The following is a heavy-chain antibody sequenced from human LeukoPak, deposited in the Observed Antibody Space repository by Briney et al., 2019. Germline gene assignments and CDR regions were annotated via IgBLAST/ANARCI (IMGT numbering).Heavy chain of an antibody. V-gene: IGHV4-59*11. CDR1: GVSICSLY. D-gene: IGHD4-17*01. Sequence: PSETLSLTCSVSGVSICSLYWIGIRQSPGGGLEWIGCVYNSGTTVYNPSLTGRVTISVDTSKNQYSLNLRSVTAADAAVYYCARVEGHGDPTAATFDYWGQGTLVTISS. CDR2: VYNSGTT. J-gene: IGHJ4*02. CDR3: ARVEGHGDPTAATFDY.